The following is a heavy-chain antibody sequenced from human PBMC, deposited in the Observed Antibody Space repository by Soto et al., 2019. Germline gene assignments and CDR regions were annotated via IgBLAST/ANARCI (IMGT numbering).Heavy chain of an antibody. J-gene: IGHJ6*02. CDR1: GGSFSGYY. Sequence: QVLLQQWGAGLLKPSETLSLTCAVYGGSFSGYYWSWIRQPPGKGLEWIGEINHAGSTNYNPSLKSRVXXSXHXXNNQFSLKLNSVTAADTGLYYCARASRFRSSRIDVWGHGTTGTVSS. V-gene: IGHV4-34*01. D-gene: IGHD6-13*01. CDR3: ARASRFRSSRIDV. CDR2: INHAGST.